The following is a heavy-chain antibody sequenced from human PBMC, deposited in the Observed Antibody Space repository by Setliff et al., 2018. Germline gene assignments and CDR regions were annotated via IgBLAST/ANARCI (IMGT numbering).Heavy chain of an antibody. D-gene: IGHD3-10*01. Sequence: PSETLSLTCTVSDVSISSYYWSWIRQPPGKGLEWIGYIYTSGSTNYNPSLKSRVTISVDTSKNQFSLRLSSVTAADTAVYYCARRGYYYGWGDSNAFDIWGQGTMVT. CDR2: IYTSGST. J-gene: IGHJ3*02. CDR3: ARRGYYYGWGDSNAFDI. CDR1: DVSISSYY. V-gene: IGHV4-4*08.